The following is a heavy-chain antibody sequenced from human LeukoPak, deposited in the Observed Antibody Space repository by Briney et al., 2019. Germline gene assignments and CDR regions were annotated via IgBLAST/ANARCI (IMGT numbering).Heavy chain of an antibody. CDR3: ARRMGRDGYNPNWFDP. V-gene: IGHV3-33*01. D-gene: IGHD5-24*01. CDR2: IWYDGSNR. CDR1: GFIFSYYG. J-gene: IGHJ5*02. Sequence: PGRSLRLSCAASGFIFSYYGMHWVRQAPGKGLEWVAVIWYDGSNRYYADSLKGRFTISRDNSKNTLYLQMNSLTADDTAVYYCARRMGRDGYNPNWFDPWGQGTLVTVSS.